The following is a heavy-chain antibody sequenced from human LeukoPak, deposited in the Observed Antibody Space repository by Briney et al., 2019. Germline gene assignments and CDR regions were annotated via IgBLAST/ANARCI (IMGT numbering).Heavy chain of an antibody. CDR2: INPDSGKT. J-gene: IGHJ6*03. CDR3: ARLYGEYGYYYSYYTDV. D-gene: IGHD4-17*01. Sequence: ASVKVSCKASGYTFTSYDINWVRQATGQGLEWMGWINPDSGKTVYAQKFQGRVTITRNTSTSTAYMELSSLRSEDTAVHYCARLYGEYGYYYSYYTDVSSKGSTVTVS. CDR1: GYTFTSYD. V-gene: IGHV1-8*03.